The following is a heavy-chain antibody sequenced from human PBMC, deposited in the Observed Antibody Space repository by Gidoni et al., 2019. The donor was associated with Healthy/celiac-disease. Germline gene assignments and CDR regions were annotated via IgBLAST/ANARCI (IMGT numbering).Heavy chain of an antibody. J-gene: IGHJ6*02. CDR3: ARRSAVAGDYYGMDV. CDR2: LYPGDSDT. D-gene: IGHD6-19*01. Sequence: EVQLVQSGAEVKKPGESLQISCKGSGYSFTSYWIGCVRQLPGKGLGWVGILYPGDSDTRYSPSFKGQVTISADKSISTAYLQWSSLKDSDTAMYYGARRSAVAGDYYGMDVWGQGTTVTVSS. CDR1: GYSFTSYW. V-gene: IGHV5-51*01.